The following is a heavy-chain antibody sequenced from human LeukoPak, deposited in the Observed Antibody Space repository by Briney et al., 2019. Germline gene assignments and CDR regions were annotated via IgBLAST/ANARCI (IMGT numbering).Heavy chain of an antibody. Sequence: SETLSLTCTGSGGSISSYYWSWIRQPPGKGLEWIGYIYYSGSTNYNPSLKSRVTISVDTSKNQFSLKLSSVTAADTAVYYCARVIAGWRYCSVGSCYSFWFDPWGQGALVTVSS. CDR2: IYYSGST. CDR1: GGSISSYY. CDR3: ARVIAGWRYCSVGSCYSFWFDP. V-gene: IGHV4-59*01. D-gene: IGHD2-15*01. J-gene: IGHJ5*02.